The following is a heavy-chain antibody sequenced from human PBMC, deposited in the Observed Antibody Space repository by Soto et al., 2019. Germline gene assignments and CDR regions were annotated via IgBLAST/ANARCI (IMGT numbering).Heavy chain of an antibody. Sequence: SETLSLTCTVSGGSIYRSGYHWGWIRQPPGRGLEWIGNIDYNGVTYSNPSLKSRVTISRDTSKNQFSLKLTSVTAADTALYYCGKVLVGATGHTDSDSWGPGTLVTVSS. CDR1: GGSIYRSGYH. J-gene: IGHJ4*02. CDR2: IDYNGVT. CDR3: GKVLVGATGHTDSDS. D-gene: IGHD2-15*01. V-gene: IGHV4-39*01.